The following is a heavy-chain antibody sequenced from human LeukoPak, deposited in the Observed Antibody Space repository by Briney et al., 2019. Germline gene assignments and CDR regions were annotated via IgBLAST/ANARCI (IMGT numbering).Heavy chain of an antibody. CDR2: INACNGNT. Sequence: ASVKVSCKASGYTFTSYAIHWVRQAPGQRLEGMGWINACNGNTKYSQKFQGRVTITRDTFASTAYMELSSLRSEDTAVYYCARSSLTYYYGSSGYYSNWFDPWGQGTLVTVSS. V-gene: IGHV1-3*01. J-gene: IGHJ5*02. D-gene: IGHD3-22*01. CDR1: GYTFTSYA. CDR3: ARSSLTYYYGSSGYYSNWFDP.